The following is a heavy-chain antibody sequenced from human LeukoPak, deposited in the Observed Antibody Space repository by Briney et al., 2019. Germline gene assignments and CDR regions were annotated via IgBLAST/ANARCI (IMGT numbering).Heavy chain of an antibody. J-gene: IGHJ3*02. CDR2: IYTSGST. Sequence: SETLSLTCTVSGGSTSSYYWSWIRQSAGKGLEWIGRIYTSGSTNYNPSLKSRVSMSVDTSKNQFSLKLSSVTAADTAVYYCASDRIEVDAFDIWGQGTMVTVSS. CDR3: ASDRIEVDAFDI. D-gene: IGHD2-15*01. V-gene: IGHV4-4*07. CDR1: GGSTSSYY.